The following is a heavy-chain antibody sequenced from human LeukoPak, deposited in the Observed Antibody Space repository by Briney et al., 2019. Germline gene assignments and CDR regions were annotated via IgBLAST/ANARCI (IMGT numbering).Heavy chain of an antibody. CDR2: IIPILGIA. Sequence: SVTVSCKASGGTFSSYAISWVRQAPGQGLEWMGRIIPILGIANYAQKFQGRVTITADKSTSTAYMGLSSLRSEDTAVYYCARDATYDSSGYSPSYYYGMDVWGQGTTVTVSS. J-gene: IGHJ6*02. V-gene: IGHV1-69*04. CDR1: GGTFSSYA. D-gene: IGHD3-22*01. CDR3: ARDATYDSSGYSPSYYYGMDV.